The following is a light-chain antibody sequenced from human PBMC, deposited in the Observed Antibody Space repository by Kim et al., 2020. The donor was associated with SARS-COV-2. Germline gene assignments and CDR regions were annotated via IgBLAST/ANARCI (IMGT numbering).Light chain of an antibody. CDR2: DDN. J-gene: IGLJ2*01. V-gene: IGLV1-51*01. CDR3: GTYDTSLSAGV. CDR1: TSNIANNY. Sequence: QSVLTQPPSVSAAPGQKVTISCSGRTSNIANNYVSWYQQLPGTAPILLIYDDNKRPSGIPDRFSGSKSGTSATLGITGLQTGDEADYYCGTYDTSLSAGVFGGGTQLTVL.